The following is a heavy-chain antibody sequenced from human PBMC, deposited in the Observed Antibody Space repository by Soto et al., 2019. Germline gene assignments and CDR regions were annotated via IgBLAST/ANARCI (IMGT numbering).Heavy chain of an antibody. CDR1: GFTFSSHA. D-gene: IGHD6-19*01. Sequence: EVQLLESGGGLVPPGGSLRLSCAASGFTFSSHAMSWVRQAPGKGLEWVSVISGSGVNTDYADSVKGRFTISRDNSKNTLYLQMNSLRAEDTAVYYCAKLGEGQWLGHIDYWGQGTLVTVSS. J-gene: IGHJ4*02. V-gene: IGHV3-23*01. CDR3: AKLGEGQWLGHIDY. CDR2: ISGSGVNT.